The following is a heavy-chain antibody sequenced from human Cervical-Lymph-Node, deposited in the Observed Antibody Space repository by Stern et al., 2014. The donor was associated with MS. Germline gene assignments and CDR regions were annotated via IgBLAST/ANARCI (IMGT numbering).Heavy chain of an antibody. J-gene: IGHJ5*01. CDR3: TRFLQSGWSDLFDS. Sequence: EVQLVQSGGGLVQPGGSQRLSCVASGSTFSTSWMSWVRQAPAKGLEWVANIKRDGSETYYLDSVKGRFTISRDNAKSSLYLEMNSLRAEDTAVYYCTRFLQSGWSDLFDSWGRGTLVTVSS. D-gene: IGHD6-19*01. V-gene: IGHV3-7*01. CDR1: GSTFSTSW. CDR2: IKRDGSET.